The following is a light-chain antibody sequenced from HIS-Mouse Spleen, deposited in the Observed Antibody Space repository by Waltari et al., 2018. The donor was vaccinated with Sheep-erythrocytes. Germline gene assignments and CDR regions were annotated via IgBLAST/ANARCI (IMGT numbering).Light chain of an antibody. CDR1: SGSIASNY. Sequence: NFMLTQPHSVSESPGKTVTISCTRSSGSIASNYVPWYQQRPGSAPTPVIYEDNQRPSGVPVRFSGSIDSSSNSASLTISGLKTEDEADYYCQSYDSSNYVFGTGTKVTVL. CDR3: QSYDSSNYV. V-gene: IGLV6-57*04. CDR2: EDN. J-gene: IGLJ1*01.